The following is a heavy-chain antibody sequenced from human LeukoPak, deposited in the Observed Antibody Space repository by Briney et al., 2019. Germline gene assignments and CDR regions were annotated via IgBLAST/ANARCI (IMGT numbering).Heavy chain of an antibody. V-gene: IGHV4-39*01. D-gene: IGHD1-14*01. CDR3: ARQVTAPDWQTLAY. J-gene: IGHJ4*02. CDR1: GGSISSSSYY. CDR2: IYYSGST. Sequence: SETLSLTCTVSGGSISSSSYYWGWIRQPPGKGLEWIGSIYYSGSTYYNPSLKSRVTISVDTSKNQFSLKLSSVTAADTAVYYCARQVTAPDWQTLAYWGRETLVTVSS.